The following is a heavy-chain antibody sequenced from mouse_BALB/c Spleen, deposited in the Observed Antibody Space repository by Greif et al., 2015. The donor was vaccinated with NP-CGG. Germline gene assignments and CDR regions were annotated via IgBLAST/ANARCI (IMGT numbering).Heavy chain of an antibody. Sequence: QVQLQQPGAELARPGASVKLSCKASGYTFTDYYINWVKQRTGQGLEWIGEIYPGSGNTYYNEKFKGKATLTADKSSSTADMQLSSLTSEDSAVYFCARKGVRRAMDYWGQGTSVTVSS. CDR1: GYTFTDYY. CDR3: ARKGVRRAMDY. CDR2: IYPGSGNT. V-gene: IGHV1-77*01. D-gene: IGHD2-14*01. J-gene: IGHJ4*01.